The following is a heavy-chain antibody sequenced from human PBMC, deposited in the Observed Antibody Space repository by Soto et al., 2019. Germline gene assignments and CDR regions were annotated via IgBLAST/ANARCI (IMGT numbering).Heavy chain of an antibody. Sequence: QVQLQESGPGLVKPSQTLSLTCTVSGGSISSGGYYWSWIRQHPGRGLEWIGYIYYSGSTYYNPSLKSRVTISVDTSKNQYSLKLSSVTAADTAVYYCARAAHYSSPFRWFDPWGQGTLVTVSS. V-gene: IGHV4-31*03. D-gene: IGHD6-13*01. CDR2: IYYSGST. CDR3: ARAAHYSSPFRWFDP. J-gene: IGHJ5*02. CDR1: GGSISSGGYY.